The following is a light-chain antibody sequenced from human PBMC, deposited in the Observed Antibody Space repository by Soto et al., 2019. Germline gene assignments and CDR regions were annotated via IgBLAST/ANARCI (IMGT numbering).Light chain of an antibody. CDR3: QQLSSYPLT. V-gene: IGKV1-9*01. CDR2: SAS. J-gene: IGKJ4*01. Sequence: DIQLTQSPSVLSASVGDTVTITCRASQALSNYLAWYQQKPGKAPDLLIYSASTLQSGVPSRFSGSGSETEFSLTIRALQPEDFETYYCQQLSSYPLTFGGGTKVDI. CDR1: QALSNY.